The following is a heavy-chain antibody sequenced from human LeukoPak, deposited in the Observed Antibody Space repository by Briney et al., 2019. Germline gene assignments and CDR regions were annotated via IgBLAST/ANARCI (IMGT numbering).Heavy chain of an antibody. Sequence: SETLSLTCAVSGYSISSGYYWGWIRQPPEKGLEWFGSIYHSGSAYYNPSLKSRVTISVDTSKNQFSLKLSSVATADTAVYYCARRSPYYYYYYMDVWGKGTTVTVSS. J-gene: IGHJ6*03. CDR2: IYHSGSA. D-gene: IGHD3-10*01. CDR3: ARRSPYYYYYYMDV. CDR1: GYSISSGYY. V-gene: IGHV4-38-2*01.